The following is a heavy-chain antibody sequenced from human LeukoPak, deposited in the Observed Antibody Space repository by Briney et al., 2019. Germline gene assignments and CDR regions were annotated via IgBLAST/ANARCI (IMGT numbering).Heavy chain of an antibody. V-gene: IGHV1-2*02. CDR3: ATLDTDFDY. J-gene: IGHJ4*02. Sequence: ASVKVSCKASGYTFTGYYMHWVRQAPGQGLEWMGWLNPNSGVTKYAQNFQGRVTVTRDTSTSTAYMELSRLRSDDTAVYYCATLDTDFDYWGQGTLVTVSS. CDR1: GYTFTGYY. CDR2: LNPNSGVT. D-gene: IGHD3-9*01.